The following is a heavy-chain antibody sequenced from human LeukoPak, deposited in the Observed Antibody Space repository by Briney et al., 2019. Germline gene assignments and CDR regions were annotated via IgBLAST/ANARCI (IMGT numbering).Heavy chain of an antibody. Sequence: GGSLRLSCAASGFTISSYSMNWVRQAPGKGLEWVSGISGDGASTHYAESVKGQFTISRDNSQNTLFLQMNSLRVEDTAVYYCAKADRGWGVITKDWGQGTLVTVSS. CDR3: AKADRGWGVITKD. CDR1: GFTISSYS. V-gene: IGHV3-23*01. CDR2: ISGDGAST. D-gene: IGHD3-10*01. J-gene: IGHJ4*02.